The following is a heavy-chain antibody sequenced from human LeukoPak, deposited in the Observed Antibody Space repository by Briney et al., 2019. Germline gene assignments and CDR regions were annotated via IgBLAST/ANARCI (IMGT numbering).Heavy chain of an antibody. CDR3: ARDYGGNSWAFDY. J-gene: IGHJ4*02. V-gene: IGHV4-31*03. D-gene: IGHD4-23*01. CDR2: IFYSGTT. Sequence: PSETLSLTCSVSGSSISSGGYYWSWIRQHPSKGLEWIGYIFYSGTTYYNPSLKSRVTISVDRSKNQFTLKLSSVTAADTAVYYCARDYGGNSWAFDYWGQGTLVTVSS. CDR1: GSSISSGGYY.